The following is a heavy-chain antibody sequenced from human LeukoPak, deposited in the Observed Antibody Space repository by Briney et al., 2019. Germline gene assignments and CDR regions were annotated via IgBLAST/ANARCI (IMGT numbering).Heavy chain of an antibody. CDR3: ACRGLKAPLDSVGFVI. Sequence: ASVKVSCKASGYTFTGYYMHWVRQAPGHGLECMGWINPNSGGTNYAQKFQGRVTMTRDTSISTAYMELSRLRTDATAVYYCACRGLKAPLDSVGFVIWGEGAIVTVSS. CDR2: INPNSGGT. CDR1: GYTFTGYY. J-gene: IGHJ3*01. D-gene: IGHD2-21*01. V-gene: IGHV1-2*02.